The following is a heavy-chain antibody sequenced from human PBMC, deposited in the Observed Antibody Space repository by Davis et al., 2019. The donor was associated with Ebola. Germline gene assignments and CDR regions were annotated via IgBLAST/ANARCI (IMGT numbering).Heavy chain of an antibody. CDR2: IYYSGST. V-gene: IGHV4-59*01. Sequence: MPSETLSLTCTVSGGSISSYYWSWIRQPPGKGLEWIGYIYYSGSTNYNHSLKSRVTISVDTSKNQFSLKLSSVTAADTAVYYCARTRDTAMVKEWGWFDPWGQGTLVTVSS. J-gene: IGHJ5*02. CDR1: GGSISSYY. D-gene: IGHD5-18*01. CDR3: ARTRDTAMVKEWGWFDP.